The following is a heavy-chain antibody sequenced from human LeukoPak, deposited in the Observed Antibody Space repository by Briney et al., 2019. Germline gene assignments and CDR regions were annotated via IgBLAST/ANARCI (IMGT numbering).Heavy chain of an antibody. CDR1: GLTFSSYA. CDR3: AKSGGSGYVYYFDY. Sequence: GGSLRLSCAASGLTFSSYAMSWVRQAPGKGLEWVSAISGSGGSTYYADSVKGRFTISRDNSKNTLYLQMNSLRAEDTAVYYCAKSGGSGYVYYFDYWGQGTLVTVSS. D-gene: IGHD3-3*01. CDR2: ISGSGGST. J-gene: IGHJ4*02. V-gene: IGHV3-23*01.